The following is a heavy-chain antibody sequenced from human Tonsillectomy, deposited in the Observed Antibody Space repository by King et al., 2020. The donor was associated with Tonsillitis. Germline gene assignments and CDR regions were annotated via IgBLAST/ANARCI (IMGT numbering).Heavy chain of an antibody. CDR1: GGSISSYY. V-gene: IGHV4-59*08. Sequence: VQLQESGPGLVKPSETLSLTCTVSGGSISSYYCSWIRQPPGKGLEWIGYIYYSGSTNYNPSLKSRVTISVDTSKNQFSLKLRSVTAADTAVYYCARSRYSGSYSDAFDIWGQGTMVTVSS. CDR3: ARSRYSGSYSDAFDI. J-gene: IGHJ3*02. CDR2: IYYSGST. D-gene: IGHD1-26*01.